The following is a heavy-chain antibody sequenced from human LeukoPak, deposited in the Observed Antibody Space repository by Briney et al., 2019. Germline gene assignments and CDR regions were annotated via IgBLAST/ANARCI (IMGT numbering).Heavy chain of an antibody. Sequence: GGSLRLSCAASGFTFSDYYMSWIRQAPGKGLEWVSYISSGSTIYYADSVKGRFTISRDNAKNSLYLQMNSLRAEDTAVYYCARVNEVFAGINWFDPWGQGTLVTVSS. V-gene: IGHV3-11*01. CDR3: ARVNEVFAGINWFDP. CDR2: ISSGSTI. J-gene: IGHJ5*02. CDR1: GFTFSDYY. D-gene: IGHD3-10*01.